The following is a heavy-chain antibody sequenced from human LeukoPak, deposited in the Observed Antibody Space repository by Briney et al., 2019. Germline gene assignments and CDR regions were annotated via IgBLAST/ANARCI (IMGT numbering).Heavy chain of an antibody. V-gene: IGHV4-34*01. CDR1: GGSFSGYY. CDR3: ARAPKRLRFAFDN. J-gene: IGHJ4*02. Sequence: SETLSLTCAVYGGSFSGYYWSWIRQPPGKGLEWIGEINHSGSTNYNPSLKSRVTISVDTSKNQFSLKLSSVTAADTAVYYCARAPKRLRFAFDNWGQGTLVTVSS. D-gene: IGHD3-3*01. CDR2: INHSGST.